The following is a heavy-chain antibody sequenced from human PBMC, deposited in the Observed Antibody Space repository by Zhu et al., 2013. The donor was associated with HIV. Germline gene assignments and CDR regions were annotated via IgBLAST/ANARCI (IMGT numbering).Heavy chain of an antibody. Sequence: QVQLVQSGADVKKPGSSVKVSCKASADTFSSYAINWARQATGQGLEWMGWMNPHSGHSGCAQKFQGRVSLTMNTSISTVYMELSSLRSEDTAVYYCARGRSSSSLHYYGMDVWGQGTAITVSS. V-gene: IGHV1-8*02. J-gene: IGHJ6*02. CDR2: MNPHSGHS. CDR1: ADTFSSYA. D-gene: IGHD6-13*01. CDR3: ARGRSSSSLHYYGMDV.